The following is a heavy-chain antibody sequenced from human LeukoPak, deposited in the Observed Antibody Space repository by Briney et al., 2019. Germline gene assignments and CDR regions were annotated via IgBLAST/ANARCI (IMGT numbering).Heavy chain of an antibody. CDR3: ARGPTLVGMGYFDY. V-gene: IGHV3-48*03. Sequence: GGSLRLSCAASGFTFSNYEMNWVRQAPGKGLEWVSYISPSGSAIYYADSVKGRFIISRDNAKNSLYLQMKSLRGDDTAVYYCARGPTLVGMGYFDYRGHGTLVTVSS. CDR1: GFTFSNYE. J-gene: IGHJ4*01. CDR2: ISPSGSAI. D-gene: IGHD2-21*01.